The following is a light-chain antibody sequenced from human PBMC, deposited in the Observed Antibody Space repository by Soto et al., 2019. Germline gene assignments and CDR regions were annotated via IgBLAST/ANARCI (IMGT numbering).Light chain of an antibody. CDR1: QSLLHSSAYNY. J-gene: IGKJ2*01. Sequence: DIVMTQSPLSLPVTPGEPASISCRSRQSLLHSSAYNYLHWYLQNPGQSPQLLISLASRRASGVPDRGSGSGSGTDFTLEISRVEAEDVGVYYCMQPLQGLTFGQGTKLEIK. CDR3: MQPLQGLT. CDR2: LAS. V-gene: IGKV2-28*01.